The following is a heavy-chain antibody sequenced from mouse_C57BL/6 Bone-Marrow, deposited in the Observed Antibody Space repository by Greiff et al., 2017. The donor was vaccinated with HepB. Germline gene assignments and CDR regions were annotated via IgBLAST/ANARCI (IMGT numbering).Heavy chain of an antibody. CDR2: ISSGGDYI. CDR3: TNYGSSYPYYYAMDY. J-gene: IGHJ4*01. Sequence: EVQLVESGAGLVKPGGSLKLSCAASGFTFSSYAMSWVRQTPEKRLEWVAYISSGGDYIYYADTVKGRFTISRDNARNTLYLQMSSLKSEDTAMYYCTNYGSSYPYYYAMDYWGQGTSVTVSS. D-gene: IGHD1-1*01. CDR1: GFTFSSYA. V-gene: IGHV5-9-1*02.